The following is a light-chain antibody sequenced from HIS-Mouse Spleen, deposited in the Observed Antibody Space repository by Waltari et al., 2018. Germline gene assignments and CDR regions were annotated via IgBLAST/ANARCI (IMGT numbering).Light chain of an antibody. V-gene: IGKV3-20*01. Sequence: EIVLTQSPGTLSLSPGARATLSCRARQSSSSSYLAWYQQKPGQAPRLLIYGASSRATGIPDRFSGSGSGTDFTLTISRLEPEDFAVYYCQQYGSSSLTFGGGTKVEIK. CDR2: GAS. CDR3: QQYGSSSLT. J-gene: IGKJ4*01. CDR1: QSSSSSY.